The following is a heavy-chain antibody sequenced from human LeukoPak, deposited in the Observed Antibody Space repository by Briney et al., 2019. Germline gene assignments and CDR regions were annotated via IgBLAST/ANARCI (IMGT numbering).Heavy chain of an antibody. J-gene: IGHJ1*01. D-gene: IGHD6-13*01. CDR1: GGSISSYY. Sequence: KPSETLSLTCTVSGGSISSYYWSWIRQRPGKGLEWIGYIYYSGSTNYNPSLKSRVTISVDTSKNQFSLKLSSVTAADTAVYYCARGGSSSWTGYFQHWGQGTLVTVSS. CDR3: ARGGSSSWTGYFQH. CDR2: IYYSGST. V-gene: IGHV4-59*01.